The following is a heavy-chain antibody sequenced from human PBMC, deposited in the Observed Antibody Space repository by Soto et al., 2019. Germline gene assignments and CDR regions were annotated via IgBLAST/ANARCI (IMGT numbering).Heavy chain of an antibody. CDR1: GGSVSSGSYY. CDR3: ARDSAGSGDYFDY. D-gene: IGHD7-27*01. J-gene: IGHJ4*02. CDR2: IYYSGST. V-gene: IGHV4-61*01. Sequence: SETLSLTCTVSGGSVSSGSYYWSWIRHPPGKGLEWIGYIYYSGSTNYNPSLKSRVTISVDTSKNQFSLKLSSVTAADTAVYYCARDSAGSGDYFDYWGQGTLVTVSS.